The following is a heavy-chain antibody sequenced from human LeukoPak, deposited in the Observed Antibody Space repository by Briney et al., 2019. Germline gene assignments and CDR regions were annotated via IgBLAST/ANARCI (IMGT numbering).Heavy chain of an antibody. V-gene: IGHV4-39*01. Sequence: SETLSLTCTVSGGSISSSTYYWGWIRQPPGKGLEWVGSGYYSGGTYYNPSLNSRVTISVDTSNNYFSLKLSSVTAADTAVYYCARHGGNYYDSSGYFDVWGHGTTVTVSS. J-gene: IGHJ6*02. CDR3: ARHGGNYYDSSGYFDV. CDR1: GGSISSSTYY. CDR2: GYYSGGT. D-gene: IGHD3-22*01.